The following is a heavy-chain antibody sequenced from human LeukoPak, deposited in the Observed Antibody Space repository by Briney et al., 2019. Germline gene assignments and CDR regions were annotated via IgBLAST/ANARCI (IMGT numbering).Heavy chain of an antibody. J-gene: IGHJ4*02. V-gene: IGHV3-23*01. D-gene: IGHD2-15*01. CDR3: AKDSLKDIEVVIAATREGY. CDR1: GFTFSSYA. Sequence: GGSLRLSCAASGFTFSSYAMSWVREAPGKGLEWVSAISGSGGSTYYAASVKGRFTISRDNSKNTLYLQMNSLRAEDTAVYYCAKDSLKDIEVVIAATREGYWGQGTLVTVSS. CDR2: ISGSGGST.